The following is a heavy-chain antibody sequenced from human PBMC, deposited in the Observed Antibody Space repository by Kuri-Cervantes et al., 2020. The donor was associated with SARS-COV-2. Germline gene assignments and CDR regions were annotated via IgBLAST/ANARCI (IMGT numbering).Heavy chain of an antibody. Sequence: GSLRLSCTVSGYSISSGYYWGWIRQPPGKGLEWIGSIYHSGSTYYNPSLKSRVTISVDTSKNQFSLKLSSVTAADTAVYYCARLASSRGTREFDDWGQGTLVTVSS. V-gene: IGHV4-38-2*02. J-gene: IGHJ4*02. CDR2: IYHSGST. D-gene: IGHD2-8*01. CDR1: GYSISSGYY. CDR3: ARLASSRGTREFDD.